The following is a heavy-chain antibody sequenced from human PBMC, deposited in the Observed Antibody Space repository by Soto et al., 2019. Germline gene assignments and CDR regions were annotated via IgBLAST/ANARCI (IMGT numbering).Heavy chain of an antibody. J-gene: IGHJ4*02. V-gene: IGHV4-34*01. CDR3: ARCRGCSGGSFYPHLGY. D-gene: IGHD2-15*01. Sequence: QVQLQQWGAGLLKPSETLSLTCAVYGGSFSGYYWSWIRQPPGKGLEWVGEINHSGSTNYNPSLKSLVTISVNSSKNQFSLKLSSVTAAVAAVSYCARCRGCSGGSFYPHLGYLGQGTLVTASS. CDR2: INHSGST. CDR1: GGSFSGYY.